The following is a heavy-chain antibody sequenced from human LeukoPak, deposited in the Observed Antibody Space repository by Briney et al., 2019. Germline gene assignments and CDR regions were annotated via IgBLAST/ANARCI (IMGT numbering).Heavy chain of an antibody. J-gene: IGHJ6*04. Sequence: GGSLRLPCAASGFTFSSYSMNWVRQAPGKGLEWVSSISSSSSYIYYADSVKGRFTISRDNAKNSLYLQMNSLRAEDTAVYYCARDGDIVVVPAAIRYYYYGMDVWGKGTTVTVSS. CDR3: ARDGDIVVVPAAIRYYYYGMDV. CDR2: ISSSSSYI. D-gene: IGHD2-2*01. V-gene: IGHV3-21*01. CDR1: GFTFSSYS.